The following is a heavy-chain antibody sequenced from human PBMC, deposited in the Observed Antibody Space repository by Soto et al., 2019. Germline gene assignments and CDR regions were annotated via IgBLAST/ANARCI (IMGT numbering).Heavy chain of an antibody. CDR3: ARVYCSGGSCYGIDY. CDR1: GYTFTSYG. Sequence: GASVKVSCKASGYTFTSYGISWVRQAPGQGLEWMGWISAYNGNTNYAQKFQGRVTMTRDTSTSTVYMELSSLRSDDTAVYYCARVYCSGGSCYGIDYWGQGTLVTVSS. J-gene: IGHJ4*02. CDR2: ISAYNGNT. D-gene: IGHD2-15*01. V-gene: IGHV1-18*01.